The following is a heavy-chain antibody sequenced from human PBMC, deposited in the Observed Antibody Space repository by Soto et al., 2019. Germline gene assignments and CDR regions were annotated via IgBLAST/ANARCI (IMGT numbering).Heavy chain of an antibody. CDR3: ARPYSSGWGDY. CDR1: GYTFATSG. J-gene: IGHJ4*02. D-gene: IGHD6-19*01. CDR2: SSVYYGKP. Sequence: VKDTCKSCGYTFATSGISGLRQARGRGREGMGRSSVYYGKPKYARNAQSSVTMQTDTPTSTAYMELRGLRSDDTAFYYCARPYSSGWGDYWGQGTLVTVSS. V-gene: IGHV1-18*04.